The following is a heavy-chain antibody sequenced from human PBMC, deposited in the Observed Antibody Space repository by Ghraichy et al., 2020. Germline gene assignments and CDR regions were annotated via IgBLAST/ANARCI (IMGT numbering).Heavy chain of an antibody. Sequence: SETLSLTCTVSGGSISSYYWSWIRQPPGKGLEWIGYIYYSGSTNYNPSLKSRVTISVDTSKNQFSLKLSSVTAADTAVYYCARQHFRGDYYGSGSYYNVPNWFDPWGQGTLVTVSS. D-gene: IGHD3-10*01. CDR2: IYYSGST. CDR3: ARQHFRGDYYGSGSYYNVPNWFDP. V-gene: IGHV4-59*08. CDR1: GGSISSYY. J-gene: IGHJ5*02.